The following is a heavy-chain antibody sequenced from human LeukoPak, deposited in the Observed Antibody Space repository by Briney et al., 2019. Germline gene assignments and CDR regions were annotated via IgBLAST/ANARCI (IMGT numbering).Heavy chain of an antibody. Sequence: GGSLRLSCAASGFTFDNFAMHWVRQAPGKGLEWVSGITWNSRVKTYTPSVKGRFTISRDNAKNSLYLQMNSLRAEDTAVYYCANGERRWWSVRWGQGTLVTVSS. D-gene: IGHD2-15*01. CDR3: ANGERRWWSVR. J-gene: IGHJ4*02. V-gene: IGHV3-9*01. CDR2: ITWNSRVK. CDR1: GFTFDNFA.